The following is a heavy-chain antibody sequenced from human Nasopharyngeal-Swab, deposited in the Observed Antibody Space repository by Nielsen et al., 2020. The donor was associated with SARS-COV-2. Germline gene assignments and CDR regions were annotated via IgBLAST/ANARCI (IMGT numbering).Heavy chain of an antibody. Sequence: GESLKISCAASGFTFSSYGMRWVRQAPGKGLEWVAVISYDGSNKYYADSVKGRFTISRDNSKNTLYLQMNSLRAEDTAVYYCARTETYYYGSGSYYPIDYWGQGTLVTVSS. CDR3: ARTETYYYGSGSYYPIDY. D-gene: IGHD3-10*01. V-gene: IGHV3-30*03. CDR2: ISYDGSNK. CDR1: GFTFSSYG. J-gene: IGHJ4*02.